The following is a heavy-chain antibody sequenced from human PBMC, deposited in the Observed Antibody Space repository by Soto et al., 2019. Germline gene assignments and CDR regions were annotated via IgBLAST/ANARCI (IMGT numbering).Heavy chain of an antibody. V-gene: IGHV3-7*04. J-gene: IGHJ4*02. Sequence: EVQLVQSGGGLVQAGGSLRLSCAASGFSFSSYWMSWVRQAPGKGLEWVASINQDGSEKYSVDSVKGRFTISRDSAKTSLYLQMDSLGAEDTDVYYCARDFDRTPGIYWGQGTLVTVSS. CDR2: INQDGSEK. D-gene: IGHD3-9*01. CDR3: ARDFDRTPGIY. CDR1: GFSFSSYW.